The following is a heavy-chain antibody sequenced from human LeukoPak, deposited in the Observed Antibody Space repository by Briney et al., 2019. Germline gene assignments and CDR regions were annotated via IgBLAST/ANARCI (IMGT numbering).Heavy chain of an antibody. CDR2: ITNSGNSK. CDR1: EFTFSSYS. V-gene: IGHV3-48*01. Sequence: GGSLRLSCAASEFTFSSYSMNWVRQAPGKGLEWVSYITNSGNSKSYADSVKGRFTISRDNTKSSLYLQMNSLRAEDTAVYYCAKPGDFWSGLIDYWGQGTLVTVSS. D-gene: IGHD3-3*01. J-gene: IGHJ4*02. CDR3: AKPGDFWSGLIDY.